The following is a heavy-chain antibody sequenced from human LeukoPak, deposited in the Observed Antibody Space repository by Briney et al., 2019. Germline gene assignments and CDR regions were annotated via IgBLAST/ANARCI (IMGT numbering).Heavy chain of an antibody. J-gene: IGHJ4*02. Sequence: YYSGSTNYNPSLKSRVTISVDTSKNQFSLKLSSVTAADTAAYYCARGGGYDSSGYYVFDYWGQGTLATVSS. CDR2: YYSGST. D-gene: IGHD3-22*01. CDR3: ARGGGYDSSGYYVFDY. V-gene: IGHV4-59*08.